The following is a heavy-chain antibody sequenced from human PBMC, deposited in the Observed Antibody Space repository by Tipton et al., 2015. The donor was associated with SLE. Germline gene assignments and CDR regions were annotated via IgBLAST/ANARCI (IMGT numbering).Heavy chain of an antibody. J-gene: IGHJ5*02. CDR1: GASVSPYY. D-gene: IGHD6-13*01. CDR2: IFHSGGT. Sequence: TLSLTCTVSGASVSPYYWNWIRQSPGKGLEWIGYIFHSGGTNYNPSLKSRVTILMDTSKNQVSLRLSSVSAADTAIYYCARGASAAGTYLWGQGTLVTVSS. CDR3: ARGASAAGTYL. V-gene: IGHV4-59*02.